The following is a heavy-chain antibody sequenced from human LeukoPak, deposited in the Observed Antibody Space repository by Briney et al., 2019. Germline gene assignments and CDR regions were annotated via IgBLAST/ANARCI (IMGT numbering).Heavy chain of an antibody. CDR3: ARVVRFLEWLPRFGSYFDY. Sequence: GGSLGLSCAASGFTVIDNYMTWVRQAPGKGLEWVSVIYSGSSAYYADSVKGRFTISRDNSKNTLYLQMNSLRAEDTGVYYCARVVRFLEWLPRFGSYFDYRGQGTLVTVSS. CDR2: IYSGSSA. V-gene: IGHV3-53*01. D-gene: IGHD3-3*01. CDR1: GFTVIDNY. J-gene: IGHJ4*02.